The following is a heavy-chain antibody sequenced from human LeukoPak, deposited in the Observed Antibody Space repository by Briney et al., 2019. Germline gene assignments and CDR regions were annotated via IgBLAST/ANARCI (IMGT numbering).Heavy chain of an antibody. Sequence: PGRSLRLSCAASGFTFSSYGMHWVRQAPGKGLEWVAVISYDGSNKYYADSVKGRFTISRDNSKNTLYLQMNSLRAEDTAVYYSAKTTIGYCSSTSCYYSPLDYWGQGTLVTVSS. CDR3: AKTTIGYCSSTSCYYSPLDY. J-gene: IGHJ4*02. D-gene: IGHD2-2*01. CDR2: ISYDGSNK. V-gene: IGHV3-30*18. CDR1: GFTFSSYG.